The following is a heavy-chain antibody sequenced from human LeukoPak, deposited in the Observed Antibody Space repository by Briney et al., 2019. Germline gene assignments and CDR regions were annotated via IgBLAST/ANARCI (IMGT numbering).Heavy chain of an antibody. CDR3: ARDPSLWEQRPYFDY. Sequence: SETLSLTCTVSGGSISSGSYYWSWIRQPAGKGLEWIGRIYTSGSTNYNPSLKSRVTISVDTSKNQFSLKLSSVTAADTAVYYCARDPSLWEQRPYFDYWGQGTLVTVSS. J-gene: IGHJ4*02. V-gene: IGHV4-61*02. D-gene: IGHD6-25*01. CDR2: IYTSGST. CDR1: GGSISSGSYY.